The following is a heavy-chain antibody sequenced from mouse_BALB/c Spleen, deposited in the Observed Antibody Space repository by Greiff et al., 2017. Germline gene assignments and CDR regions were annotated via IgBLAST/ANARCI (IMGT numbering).Heavy chain of an antibody. CDR3: ARQKGTATYAMDY. CDR2: ISNGGGST. Sequence: DVMLVESGGGLVQPGGSLKLSCAASGFTFSSYTMSWVRQTPEKRLEWVAYISNGGGSTYYPDTVKGRFTISRDNAKNTLYLQMSSLKSEDTAMYDSARQKGTATYAMDYWGQGTSVTVSS. D-gene: IGHD1-2*01. CDR1: GFTFSSYT. J-gene: IGHJ4*01. V-gene: IGHV5-12-2*01.